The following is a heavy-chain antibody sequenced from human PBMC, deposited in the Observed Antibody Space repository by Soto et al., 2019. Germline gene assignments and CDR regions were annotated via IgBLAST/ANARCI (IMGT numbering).Heavy chain of an antibody. Sequence: GGSLRLSCAASGFTFSSYSMNWVRKAPGKGLEWVSSLSSSSSYIYYADSVKGRFTISRDNAKKSLSLQMNNLRVEDTAVYYCVREGGSLAFDSWGQGTLVTVSS. CDR3: VREGGSLAFDS. V-gene: IGHV3-21*01. D-gene: IGHD1-1*01. CDR1: GFTFSSYS. J-gene: IGHJ4*02. CDR2: LSSSSSYI.